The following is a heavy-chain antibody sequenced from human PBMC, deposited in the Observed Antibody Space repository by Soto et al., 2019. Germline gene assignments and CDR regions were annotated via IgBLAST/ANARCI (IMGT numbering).Heavy chain of an antibody. Sequence: QLHLVHSGAVVKKPGASVTVSCSASGYPVTAYYMHWVRQAPGRGLEWMGGINPATGAAKYTQTFQGRVTMTRDTSTSTVFMERSGLTSGDTAVFYCARGGGVGVAGSAAFDMWGQGTLVTVSS. J-gene: IGHJ3*02. V-gene: IGHV1-2*02. CDR1: GYPVTAYY. D-gene: IGHD3-3*01. CDR2: INPATGAA. CDR3: ARGGGVGVAGSAAFDM.